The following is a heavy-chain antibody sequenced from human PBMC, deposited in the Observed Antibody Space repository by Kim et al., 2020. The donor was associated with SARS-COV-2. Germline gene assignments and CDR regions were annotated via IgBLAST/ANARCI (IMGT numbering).Heavy chain of an antibody. CDR2: ISWNSGSI. CDR1: GFTFGDYA. J-gene: IGHJ4*02. D-gene: IGHD6-19*01. CDR3: AKGRGGWAPPGGLFDY. V-gene: IGHV3-9*01. Sequence: GGSLRLSCAASGFTFGDYAMHWVRQAPGKGLEWVSGISWNSGSIGYADSVKGRFTISRDNAKNSLYLQMNSLRAEDTALYYCAKGRGGWAPPGGLFDYWGQGTLVTVSS.